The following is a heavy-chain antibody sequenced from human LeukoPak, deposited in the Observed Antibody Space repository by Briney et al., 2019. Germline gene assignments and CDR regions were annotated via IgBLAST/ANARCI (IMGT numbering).Heavy chain of an antibody. D-gene: IGHD3-9*01. Sequence: SETLSLTCAVYGESFSVYYWSWIRQPPGKGLEWIGEINHSGTTNYNPSLKSRVTISVGTSKSQFSLKLSSVTAADAAVYYCAREVSDYDILTGWIDYWGQGALVSVSS. CDR3: AREVSDYDILTGWIDY. V-gene: IGHV4-34*01. CDR1: GESFSVYY. CDR2: INHSGTT. J-gene: IGHJ4*02.